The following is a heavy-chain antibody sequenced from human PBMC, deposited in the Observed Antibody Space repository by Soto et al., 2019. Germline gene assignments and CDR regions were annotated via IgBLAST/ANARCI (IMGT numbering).Heavy chain of an antibody. CDR2: IDDSGST. CDR1: LGSISRGTKY. D-gene: IGHD6-19*01. J-gene: IGHJ4*01. CDR3: ARHEEGWYFDC. V-gene: IGHV4-39*01. Sequence: LTCTVSLGSISRGTKYWAWIRQPPGKGLYWIANIDDSGSTFYNPSLKSLVTISLDTSKNQCSLKLRSVTAAAPAVYYCARHEEGWYFDC.